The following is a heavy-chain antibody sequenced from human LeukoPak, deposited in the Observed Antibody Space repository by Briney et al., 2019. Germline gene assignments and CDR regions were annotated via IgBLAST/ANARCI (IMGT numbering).Heavy chain of an antibody. J-gene: IGHJ4*02. CDR2: IYTSGST. V-gene: IGHV4-61*02. D-gene: IGHD3-10*01. CDR3: ARFLSRKWFGRHNGFDY. CDR1: GDSITSGTFY. Sequence: SETLSLTCTVSGDSITSGTFYWTWIRQPAGKGLEWIGRIYTSGSTNYNPSLKSRVTISVDTSKNQFSLKLSSVTAADTAVYYCARFLSRKWFGRHNGFDYWGQGTLVTVSS.